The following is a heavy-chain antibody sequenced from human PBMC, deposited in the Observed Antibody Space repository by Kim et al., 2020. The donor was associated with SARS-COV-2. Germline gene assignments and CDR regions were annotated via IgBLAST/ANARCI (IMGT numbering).Heavy chain of an antibody. Sequence: AGAGKGRFTISRDNAKTTLYLQMNRLRAEDTAVYYCANGGNDYGDYSRSYWGQGTLVTVSS. J-gene: IGHJ4*02. CDR3: ANGGNDYGDYSRSY. D-gene: IGHD4-17*01. V-gene: IGHV3-23*01.